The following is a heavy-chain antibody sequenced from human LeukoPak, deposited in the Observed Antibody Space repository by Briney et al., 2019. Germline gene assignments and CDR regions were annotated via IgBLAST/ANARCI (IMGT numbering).Heavy chain of an antibody. CDR3: ARARGDFWSGSYYYYYYMDV. V-gene: IGHV3-30*04. CDR1: GFTFSSNA. D-gene: IGHD3-3*01. J-gene: IGHJ6*03. Sequence: GGSLRLSCAASGFTFSSNAMHGVRQAPGKGLEWVAVISYDGSNKYYADSVKGRFTISRDNSKNTLYLQMNSLRAEDTAVYYCARARGDFWSGSYYYYYYMDVWGKGTTVTVSS. CDR2: ISYDGSNK.